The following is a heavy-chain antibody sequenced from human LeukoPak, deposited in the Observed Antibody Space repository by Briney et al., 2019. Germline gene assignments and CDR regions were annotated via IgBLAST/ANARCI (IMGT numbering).Heavy chain of an antibody. CDR2: TSYGGSNK. D-gene: IGHD4-17*01. V-gene: IGHV3-30*18. J-gene: IGHJ4*02. Sequence: GGSLRLSCAASGFTFSSYGMHWVRQAPGKGLEWVAVTSYGGSNKYYADSVKGRFTISRDNSKNTLYLQMNSLRAEDTAVYYCAKDWDYGDYLLDYWGQGTLVTVSS. CDR1: GFTFSSYG. CDR3: AKDWDYGDYLLDY.